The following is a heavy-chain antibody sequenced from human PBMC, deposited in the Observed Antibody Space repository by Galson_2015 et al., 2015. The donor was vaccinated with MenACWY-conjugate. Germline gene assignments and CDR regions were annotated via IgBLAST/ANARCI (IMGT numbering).Heavy chain of an antibody. V-gene: IGHV3-23*01. J-gene: IGHJ4*02. CDR2: ISSSGTSQ. Sequence: SLRLSCAASGFTCSMYAMARVRQAPGKGLEWVSLISSSGTSQHYTDSVEGRFSISRDNSKNTLFLQMNSLRAEDTAIYYCAVGLEAYGWDNWGQGTLVTVSS. CDR3: AVGLEAYGWDN. D-gene: IGHD2-8*02. CDR1: GFTCSMYA.